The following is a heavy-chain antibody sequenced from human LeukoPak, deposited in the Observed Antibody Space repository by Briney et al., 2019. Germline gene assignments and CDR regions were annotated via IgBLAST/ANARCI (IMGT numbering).Heavy chain of an antibody. CDR1: GFTFSSYS. V-gene: IGHV3-48*02. CDR2: ISSSSTI. CDR3: ARDPSRNFGSYYYGMDV. J-gene: IGHJ6*02. Sequence: PGGSLRLSCAASGFTFSSYSMNWVRQAPGRGLEWVSYISSSSTIYYADSVKGRFTISRDNAKNSLYLQMNSLRDEDTAVYYCARDPSRNFGSYYYGMDVWGQGTTVTVSS. D-gene: IGHD3-9*01.